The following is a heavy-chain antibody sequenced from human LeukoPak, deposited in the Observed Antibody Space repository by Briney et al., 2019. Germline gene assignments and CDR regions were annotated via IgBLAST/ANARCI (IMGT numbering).Heavy chain of an antibody. CDR2: ISSNGGST. Sequence: GGSLRLSCAASGFTFSGYPIHWVRQAPGKGLEYVSAISSNGGSTYYADSVKGRFTISRDNSKNTLYLQMSSLRAEDTAVYYCVKGAEGHRHSSGWYYFDYWGQGTLVTVSS. D-gene: IGHD6-19*01. CDR3: VKGAEGHRHSSGWYYFDY. J-gene: IGHJ4*02. CDR1: GFTFSGYP. V-gene: IGHV3-64D*06.